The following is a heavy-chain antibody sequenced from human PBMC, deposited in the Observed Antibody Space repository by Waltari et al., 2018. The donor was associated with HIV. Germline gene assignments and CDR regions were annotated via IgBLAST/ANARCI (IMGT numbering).Heavy chain of an antibody. CDR2: ISYSSRHI. D-gene: IGHD6-13*01. V-gene: IGHV3-48*04. Sequence: VHLLESGGGLVQPGGSLRLSCAAPGFTFSSYRVNWVRQAPGKGLEWIAYISYSSRHIYDGDSVQGRFTISRDNSKNSLYLQMDSLRADDTAVYYCTRTVSSYKYYFDYWGQGTLVTVSS. CDR3: TRTVSSYKYYFDY. CDR1: GFTFSSYR. J-gene: IGHJ4*02.